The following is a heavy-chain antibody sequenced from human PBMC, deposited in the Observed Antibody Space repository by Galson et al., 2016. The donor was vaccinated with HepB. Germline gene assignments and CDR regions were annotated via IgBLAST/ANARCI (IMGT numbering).Heavy chain of an antibody. J-gene: IGHJ4*02. Sequence: SETLSLTCAVSSGSISSYSWSWIRQPPGKGLEWIGHIYYSGTTNYNPSLQSRITISVDTSKSQFSLHLTSLTAADTAVYYCARAGLGTKASFDYWGRGTLVAVSS. CDR2: IYYSGTT. CDR1: SGSISSYS. V-gene: IGHV4-59*08. D-gene: IGHD1/OR15-1a*01. CDR3: ARAGLGTKASFDY.